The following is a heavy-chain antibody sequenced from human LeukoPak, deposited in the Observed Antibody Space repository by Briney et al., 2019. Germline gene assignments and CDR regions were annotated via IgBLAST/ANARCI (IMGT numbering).Heavy chain of an antibody. CDR2: ISDAGNTV. J-gene: IGHJ4*01. V-gene: IGHV3-48*03. CDR1: GFTFTSHD. CDR3: ARGGRWVPEVLITYYFDS. Sequence: PGGSLRLSCAASGFTFTSHDMNWVRQAPQKGLEWLAYISDAGNTVYYADSVKGRFTISRDNAKNSLSLQMNSLSAEDTAVYYCARGGRWVPEVLITYYFDSWGHGSPVTVSS. D-gene: IGHD4-23*01.